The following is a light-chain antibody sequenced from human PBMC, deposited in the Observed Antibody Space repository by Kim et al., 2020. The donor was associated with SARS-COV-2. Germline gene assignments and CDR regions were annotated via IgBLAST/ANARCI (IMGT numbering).Light chain of an antibody. CDR3: QQYDSISPWA. Sequence: VGDGVAITCRAGQSNSSWLSGYQQKQEEAPTHLIYDASSGQSGVPSRCSGSGAGTEVSTTTTSLQHDDVATNYCQQYDSISPWAFGQGTKVEIK. V-gene: IGKV1-5*01. CDR1: QSNSSW. J-gene: IGKJ1*01. CDR2: DAS.